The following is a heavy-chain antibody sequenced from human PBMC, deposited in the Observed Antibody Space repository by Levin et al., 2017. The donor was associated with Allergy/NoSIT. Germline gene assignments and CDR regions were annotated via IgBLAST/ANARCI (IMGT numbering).Heavy chain of an antibody. CDR3: TRAQGSYSGFNY. Sequence: GGSLRLSCAASGFTFINYDMHWVRQAPGKGLDWVTFISYDGSRKSYADSVKGRFTISRDNSKNTIYLEMNSLRADDTAVYYCTRAQGSYSGFNYWGQGALVAVSP. D-gene: IGHD1-26*01. CDR2: ISYDGSRK. V-gene: IGHV3-30*04. CDR1: GFTFINYD. J-gene: IGHJ4*02.